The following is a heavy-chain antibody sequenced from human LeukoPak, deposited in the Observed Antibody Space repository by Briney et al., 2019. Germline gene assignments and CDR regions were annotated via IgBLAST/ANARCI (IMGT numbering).Heavy chain of an antibody. J-gene: IGHJ4*02. CDR1: GGSISSNS. V-gene: IGHV3-21*01. CDR2: INGNSADI. Sequence: ETLSLTCSASGGSISSNSYYWGWIRQPPGKGLEWISSINGNSADIYYADSVKGRFTISRDNAKNSLFLQMNSLRAEDTAVYYCARDGGEYYYDNSDYWGNFDYWGQGTLVTVSS. CDR3: ARDGGEYYYDNSDYWGNFDY. D-gene: IGHD3-22*01.